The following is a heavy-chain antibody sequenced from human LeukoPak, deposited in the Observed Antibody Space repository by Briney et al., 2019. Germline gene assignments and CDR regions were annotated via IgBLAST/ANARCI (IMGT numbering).Heavy chain of an antibody. CDR3: AKTDLPRVDWSVMDV. CDR2: ISGSGGST. Sequence: GGSLRLSCAASGFTFSSYAMSWVRQAPGKGLEWVSAISGSGGSTYYADSVKGRSTISRDNSKNTLYLQMNSLRAEDTAVYYCAKTDLPRVDWSVMDVWGQGTTVTVSS. CDR1: GFTFSSYA. V-gene: IGHV3-23*01. J-gene: IGHJ6*02. D-gene: IGHD2-15*01.